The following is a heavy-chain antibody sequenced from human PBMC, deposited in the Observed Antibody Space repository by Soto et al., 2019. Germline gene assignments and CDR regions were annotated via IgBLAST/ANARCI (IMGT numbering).Heavy chain of an antibody. V-gene: IGHV1-8*02. CDR1: GYDFTAYD. J-gene: IGHJ6*02. D-gene: IGHD6-13*01. Sequence: ASVKVSCKASGYDFTAYDINWVRQASGQGLEWMGWMNPVNGATGTARRFQGRVSLSRNTATGTAYLELTSLRSDDTAVYYCGRGPSPRAPAGGTPYYYAMDVWGQGTTVTVSS. CDR3: GRGPSPRAPAGGTPYYYAMDV. CDR2: MNPVNGAT.